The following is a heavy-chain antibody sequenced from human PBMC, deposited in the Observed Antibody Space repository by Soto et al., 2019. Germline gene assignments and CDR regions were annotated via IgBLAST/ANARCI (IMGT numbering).Heavy chain of an antibody. D-gene: IGHD2-2*01. J-gene: IGHJ6*02. CDR2: ISSSGSTI. V-gene: IGHV3-48*03. CDR3: ATEGVIVVVPAAISYGMDV. Sequence: PGGSLRLSCAASGFTFSSYEMNWVRQAPGKGLEWVSYISSSGSTIYYADSVKGRFTISRDNTKNSLYLQMNSLRAEDTAVYYCATEGVIVVVPAAISYGMDVWGQGTTVTVSS. CDR1: GFTFSSYE.